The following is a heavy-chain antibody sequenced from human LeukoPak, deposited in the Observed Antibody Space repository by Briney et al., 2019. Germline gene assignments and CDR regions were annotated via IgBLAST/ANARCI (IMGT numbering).Heavy chain of an antibody. J-gene: IGHJ4*02. CDR1: GGTFSSYA. Sequence: GASVKVSCKASGGTFSSYAISWVRQAPGQGLEWMGGIIPIFGTANYAQKFQGRVTITADESTSTAYMELSSLRSEDTAVYYCASKVERYYYDSSGYYPLDYWGQGTLVTVSS. CDR2: IIPIFGTA. CDR3: ASKVERYYYDSSGYYPLDY. D-gene: IGHD3-22*01. V-gene: IGHV1-69*13.